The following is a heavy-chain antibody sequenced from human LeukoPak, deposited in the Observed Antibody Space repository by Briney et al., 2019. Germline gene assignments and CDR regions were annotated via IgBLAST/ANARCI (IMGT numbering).Heavy chain of an antibody. D-gene: IGHD3-16*02. V-gene: IGHV1-2*02. CDR2: INPNNWDT. J-gene: IGHJ4*02. CDR1: GYTFTAQY. Sequence: ASVKVSCKASGYTFTAQYMHWVRQAPGQGLECMGWINPNNWDTKYAQIFLGRGTMTRDTSTATRYTEVSSLRSADTAVSFCESYPRSISTPPFDYWGQGTLVTVSS. CDR3: ESYPRSISTPPFDY.